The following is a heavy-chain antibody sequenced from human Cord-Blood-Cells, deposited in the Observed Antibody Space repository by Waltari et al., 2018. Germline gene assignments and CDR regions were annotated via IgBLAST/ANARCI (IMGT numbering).Heavy chain of an antibody. CDR1: GGSFSGYY. V-gene: IGHV4-34*01. J-gene: IGHJ4*02. Sequence: QVQLQQWGAGLLKPSETLSLTCAVYGGSFSGYYWSWIRQPPGKGLEWIGEINHSGRTNYKPSRKSRVTLSVDTSKNQFSLKLSSVTAADTAVYYCASLGYCSSTSCYTVNYWGQGTLVTVSS. D-gene: IGHD2-2*02. CDR3: ASLGYCSSTSCYTVNY. CDR2: INHSGRT.